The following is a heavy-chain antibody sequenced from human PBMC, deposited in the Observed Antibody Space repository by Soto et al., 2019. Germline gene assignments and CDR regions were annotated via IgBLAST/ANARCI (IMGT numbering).Heavy chain of an antibody. J-gene: IGHJ4*02. CDR3: ARDDSERPATY. V-gene: IGHV4-34*01. D-gene: IGHD3-10*01. Sequence: PSETLSLTCAVYGGSFSGYYWSWIRQPPGKGLEWIGEITHSGSTNYNPSLKSRVTISVDTSKNQFSLKLTSVTAADTAMYYCARDDSERPATYWGQGTLVTVSS. CDR1: GGSFSGYY. CDR2: ITHSGST.